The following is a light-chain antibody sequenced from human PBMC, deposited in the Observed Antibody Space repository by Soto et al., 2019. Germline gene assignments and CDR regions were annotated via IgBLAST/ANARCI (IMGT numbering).Light chain of an antibody. CDR1: NIGSRS. CDR3: QVWDTSSNLGV. V-gene: IGLV3-21*02. Sequence: SYELTQPPSVSMAPGQTARITCGGKNIGSRSVHWYQQKPDQAPVLVVYDDSDRPSGIPERFSGSNSDNTATLIISRVEAGDEADYYCQVWDTSSNLGVFGGGTQLTVL. J-gene: IGLJ3*02. CDR2: DDS.